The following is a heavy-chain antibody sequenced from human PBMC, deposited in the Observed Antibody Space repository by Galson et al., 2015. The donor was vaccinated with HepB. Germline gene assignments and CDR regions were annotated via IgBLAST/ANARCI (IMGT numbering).Heavy chain of an antibody. CDR2: IYYSGST. CDR1: GGSISSSSYY. D-gene: IGHD2-15*01. J-gene: IGHJ6*02. V-gene: IGHV4-39*01. CDR3: ARLYCSGGSCYYYYGMDV. Sequence: SETLSLTCTVSGGSISSSSYYWGWIRQPPGKGLEWIGSIYYSGSTYYNPSLKSRVTISVDTSKNQFSLKLSSVTAADTAGYYCARLYCSGGSCYYYYGMDVWGQGTTVTVSS.